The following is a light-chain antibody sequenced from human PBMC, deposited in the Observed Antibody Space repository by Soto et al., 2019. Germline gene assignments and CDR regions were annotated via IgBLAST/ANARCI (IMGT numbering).Light chain of an antibody. CDR2: DAS. V-gene: IGKV1-5*01. Sequence: DIQSTQSPSNLSASVGARATITCLASQNLNSWLAWYQQTPGSAPKLLIYDASSLESRVPSRFSGSGSGTDFTLTISSMKTEEFATYYCQPNYSPSWTFGQGTKVDI. CDR3: QPNYSPSWT. CDR1: QNLNSW. J-gene: IGKJ1*01.